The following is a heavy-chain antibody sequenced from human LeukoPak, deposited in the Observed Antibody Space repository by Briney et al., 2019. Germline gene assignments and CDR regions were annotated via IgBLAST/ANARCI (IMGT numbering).Heavy chain of an antibody. CDR3: ARGFSSSSRY. Sequence: SETLSLTCTVSGGSISSGGYYWSWIRQPPGKGLEWIGYIYHSGSTYYNPSLKSRVTISVDRSKNQFSLRLSSVTAADTAVYCRARGFSSSSRYWGQGTLVTVSS. CDR2: IYHSGST. D-gene: IGHD6-6*01. J-gene: IGHJ4*02. CDR1: GGSISSGGYY. V-gene: IGHV4-30-2*01.